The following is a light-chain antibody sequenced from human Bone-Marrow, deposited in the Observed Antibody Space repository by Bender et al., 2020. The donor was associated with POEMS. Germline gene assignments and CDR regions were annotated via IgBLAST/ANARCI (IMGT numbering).Light chain of an antibody. CDR3: CSYAGTYTWV. CDR1: SSDVGGYNY. CDR2: EVS. Sequence: QSALTQPASVSGSPGQSITISCTGTSSDVGGYNYVSWYQQHPHKAPKLMIYEVSKRPSGVPDRFSGSKSGNTASLTVSGLQAEDEADYWCCSYAGTYTWVFGGGTKLTVL. V-gene: IGLV2-8*01. J-gene: IGLJ3*02.